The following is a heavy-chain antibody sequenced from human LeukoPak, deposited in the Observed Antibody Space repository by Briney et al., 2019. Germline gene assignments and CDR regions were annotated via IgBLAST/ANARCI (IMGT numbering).Heavy chain of an antibody. CDR3: ARGGYDFWSGYFDPYYFDY. V-gene: IGHV4-34*01. CDR2: IDHSGST. Sequence: SETLSLTCAVYGGSFSGYYWSWIRQPPGKGLEWIGEIDHSGSTNYNPSLKSRVTISVDTSKNQFSLKLSSVTATDTAVYYCARGGYDFWSGYFDPYYFDYWGQGTLVTVSS. J-gene: IGHJ4*02. D-gene: IGHD3-3*01. CDR1: GGSFSGYY.